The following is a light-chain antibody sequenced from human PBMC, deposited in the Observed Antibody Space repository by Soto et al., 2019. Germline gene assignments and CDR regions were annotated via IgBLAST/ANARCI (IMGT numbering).Light chain of an antibody. CDR1: QSVSSSS. V-gene: IGKV3-20*01. J-gene: IGKJ1*01. Sequence: EIVLTQSPGTLSLSPGDRATLSCRASQSVSSSSLAWYQQKPGQAPRLLIYDASSRATGMPDRFSGSGSGTHFTLTISRLEPEDFAVYYCQQYGSSPWTFGQGTKVDIK. CDR2: DAS. CDR3: QQYGSSPWT.